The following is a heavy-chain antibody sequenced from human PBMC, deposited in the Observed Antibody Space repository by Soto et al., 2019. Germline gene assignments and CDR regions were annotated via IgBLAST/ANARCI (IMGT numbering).Heavy chain of an antibody. D-gene: IGHD2-15*01. J-gene: IGHJ6*02. Sequence: SVKVSFKASGGTFSSYAISWVRQAPGQGLEWMGGIIPIFGTANYAQKFQGRVTITADNSKNTVFLQMNNLRAEDSAVYYCAKDIGDIVIAPPDKAHYFQYGADVWGQGTTVTVSS. CDR3: AKDIGDIVIAPPDKAHYFQYGADV. CDR1: GGTFSSYA. CDR2: IIPIFGTA. V-gene: IGHV1-69*06.